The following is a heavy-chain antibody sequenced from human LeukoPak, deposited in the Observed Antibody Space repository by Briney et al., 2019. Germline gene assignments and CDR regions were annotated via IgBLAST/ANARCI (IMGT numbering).Heavy chain of an antibody. Sequence: PGGSLRLSCAASGFTFTNYWMSWVRQAPGKGLEYVANIKHDGSSKYYVDSVKGRFTISRDDAENSLYLQMSSLRAEDTAVYYCARAILRKDDYMDVWGKGTTVTVSS. CDR2: IKHDGSSK. V-gene: IGHV3-7*01. D-gene: IGHD4-17*01. CDR1: GFTFTNYW. CDR3: ARAILRKDDYMDV. J-gene: IGHJ6*03.